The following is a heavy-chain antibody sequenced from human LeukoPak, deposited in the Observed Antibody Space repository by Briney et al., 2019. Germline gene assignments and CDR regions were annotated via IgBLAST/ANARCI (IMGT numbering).Heavy chain of an antibody. Sequence: SGPTLVNPTQTLTLTCTFSGFSLSTSGVGVGWIRQPPGKALEWLALIYWDDDKRYSPSLKSRLTITKDTSKNQAVLIMTNMDPVDTATYYCAHTVSVAKALDIWGQGTMVTVSS. D-gene: IGHD5-12*01. V-gene: IGHV2-5*02. CDR3: AHTVSVAKALDI. CDR1: GFSLSTSGVG. J-gene: IGHJ3*02. CDR2: IYWDDDK.